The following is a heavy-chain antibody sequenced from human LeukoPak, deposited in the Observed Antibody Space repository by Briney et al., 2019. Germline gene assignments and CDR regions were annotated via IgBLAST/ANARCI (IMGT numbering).Heavy chain of an antibody. CDR3: ASVRYGSGPRGWFDP. Sequence: SETLSLTCTVSGGSISSYYWSWIRQPPGKGLEWIGYIYTSGSTNYNPSLKSRVTISVDTSKNQFSLKLSSVTAADTAVYYCASVRYGSGPRGWFDPWGQGTLVTVSS. D-gene: IGHD6-19*01. J-gene: IGHJ5*02. CDR1: GGSISSYY. V-gene: IGHV4-4*09. CDR2: IYTSGST.